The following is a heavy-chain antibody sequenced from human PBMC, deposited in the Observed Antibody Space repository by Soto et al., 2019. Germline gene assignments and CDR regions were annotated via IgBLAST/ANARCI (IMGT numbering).Heavy chain of an antibody. CDR1: GGTFSSYA. Sequence: QVQLVQSGAEVKKPGSSVKVSCKASGGTFSSYAISWVRQAPGQGLEWMGGIIPIFGTANYAQKFQGRVTITAEKSTSTAYMELSSLRSEDTAVYYCARRRYSSGWTGSWFDPWGQGTLVTVSS. D-gene: IGHD6-19*01. V-gene: IGHV1-69*06. CDR3: ARRRYSSGWTGSWFDP. CDR2: IIPIFGTA. J-gene: IGHJ5*02.